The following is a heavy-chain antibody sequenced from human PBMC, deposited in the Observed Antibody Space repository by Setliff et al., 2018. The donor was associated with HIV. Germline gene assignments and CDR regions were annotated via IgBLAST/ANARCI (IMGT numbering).Heavy chain of an antibody. D-gene: IGHD4-17*01. CDR1: GYTFTSYA. J-gene: IGHJ4*02. V-gene: IGHV1-3*01. Sequence: ASVKVSCKASGYTFTSYAMHWVRQAPGQRLEWMGWINAGTGNTKYSQNFQGRVTFSRDTSASTAYMELSSLRSEDTAVCYCARTVNDYGDYYFDYWGQGTLVTVSS. CDR2: INAGTGNT. CDR3: ARTVNDYGDYYFDY.